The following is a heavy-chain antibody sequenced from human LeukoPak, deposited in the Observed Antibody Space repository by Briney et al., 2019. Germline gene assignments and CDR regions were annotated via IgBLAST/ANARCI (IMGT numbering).Heavy chain of an antibody. CDR3: ARGRDIVVVVAATDRIPYYYGMDV. J-gene: IGHJ6*02. Sequence: ASVKVSCKASGYTFTSYDINWVRQATGQGLEWMGWMNTNSGNTGYAQKFQGRVTMTRNTSISTAYMELSSLRSEDTAVYYCARGRDIVVVVAATDRIPYYYGMDVWGQGTTVTVSS. CDR1: GYTFTSYD. V-gene: IGHV1-8*01. CDR2: MNTNSGNT. D-gene: IGHD2-15*01.